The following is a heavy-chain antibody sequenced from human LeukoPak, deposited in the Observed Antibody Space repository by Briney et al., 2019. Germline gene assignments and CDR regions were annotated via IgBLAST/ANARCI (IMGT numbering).Heavy chain of an antibody. CDR2: INTDGSTT. Sequence: GGSLRLSCAASGFTFSGYWMHWARQAPGKGLVWVSIINTDGSTTRYADSVKGRFTISRDNAKNTLYLQINSPRVEDTAVYFCARDTSRTMDVWGQGTTVTV. CDR1: GFTFSGYW. V-gene: IGHV3-74*01. J-gene: IGHJ6*02. D-gene: IGHD2/OR15-2a*01. CDR3: ARDTSRTMDV.